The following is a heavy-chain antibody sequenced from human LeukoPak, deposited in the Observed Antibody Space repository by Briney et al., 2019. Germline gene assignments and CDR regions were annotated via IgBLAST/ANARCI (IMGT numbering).Heavy chain of an antibody. J-gene: IGHJ4*02. Sequence: PGGSLRLSCAASGFSFSDAWMSWVRQIPGKGLEWVGRIESKTDGGTTDYAAPVKGRFTISRDDSTITLYLQMNSLKSEDTAVYYCTTYGSGRKFDYWGQGILVTVSS. D-gene: IGHD3-10*01. V-gene: IGHV3-15*04. CDR1: GFSFSDAW. CDR2: IESKTDGGTT. CDR3: TTYGSGRKFDY.